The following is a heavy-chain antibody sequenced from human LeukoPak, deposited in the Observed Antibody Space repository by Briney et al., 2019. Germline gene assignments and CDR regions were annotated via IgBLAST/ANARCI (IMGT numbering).Heavy chain of an antibody. V-gene: IGHV3-20*04. CDR1: GFTFDDYG. Sequence: PGGSLRLSCAASGFTFDDYGMSWVRQAPGKGLEWVSGINWNGGSTGYADSVKGRFTISRDNAKNSLYLQMNSLGAEDTALYYCARYYYDSSGYYYFDYWGQGTLVTVSS. CDR2: INWNGGST. J-gene: IGHJ4*02. D-gene: IGHD3-22*01. CDR3: ARYYYDSSGYYYFDY.